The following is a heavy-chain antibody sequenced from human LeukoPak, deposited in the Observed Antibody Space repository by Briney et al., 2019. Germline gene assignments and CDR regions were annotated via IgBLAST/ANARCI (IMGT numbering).Heavy chain of an antibody. D-gene: IGHD3-10*02. CDR3: AKVAPTYVPVPPDNNWFDP. CDR1: GFTFSSYA. CDR2: ISGSGGST. V-gene: IGHV3-23*01. J-gene: IGHJ5*02. Sequence: PGGSLRLSCAASGFTFSSYAMSWVRQAPGKGLEWVSAISGSGGSTYYADSVKGRFTISRDDSKNTLYLQMNSLRAEDTAVYYCAKVAPTYVPVPPDNNWFDPWGQGTLVTVSS.